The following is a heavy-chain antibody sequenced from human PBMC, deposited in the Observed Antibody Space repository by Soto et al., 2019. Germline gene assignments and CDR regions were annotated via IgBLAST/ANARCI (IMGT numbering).Heavy chain of an antibody. CDR3: ARVQYDYYYYTDV. CDR2: ISSNGGST. V-gene: IGHV3-64*01. J-gene: IGHJ6*03. Sequence: PGGSLRLSCAASGFTFSSYAMSWVRQAPGKGLEWVSAISSNGGSTYYANSVKGRFTISRDNSKNTLYLQMGSLRAEDMAVYYCARVQYDYYYYTDVWGKGTTVTVSS. CDR1: GFTFSSYA. D-gene: IGHD4-4*01.